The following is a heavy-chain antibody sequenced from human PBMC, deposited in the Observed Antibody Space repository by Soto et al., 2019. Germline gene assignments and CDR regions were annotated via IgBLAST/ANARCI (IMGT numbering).Heavy chain of an antibody. Sequence: GESLKISCKGSGYSFTSYWIGWVRQMPGKGLEWMGIIYPGDSDTRYSPSFQGQVTISADKSISTAYLQWSSLKASDTAMYYCARHLFHWNVDYYYYMDVWGKGTTVTVSS. CDR2: IYPGDSDT. CDR3: ARHLFHWNVDYYYYMDV. D-gene: IGHD1-1*01. J-gene: IGHJ6*03. V-gene: IGHV5-51*01. CDR1: GYSFTSYW.